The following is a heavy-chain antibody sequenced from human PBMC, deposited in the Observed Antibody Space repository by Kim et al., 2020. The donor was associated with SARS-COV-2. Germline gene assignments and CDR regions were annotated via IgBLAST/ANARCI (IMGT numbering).Heavy chain of an antibody. J-gene: IGHJ4*02. Sequence: SVKVSCKASGGTFSSYAISWVRQAPGQGLEWMGGIIPIFGTANYAQKFQGRVTITADESTSTAYMELSSLRSEDTAVYYCARGGAYYYDSSGYYYKVFDYWGQGTLVTVSS. D-gene: IGHD3-22*01. CDR3: ARGGAYYYDSSGYYYKVFDY. V-gene: IGHV1-69*13. CDR2: IIPIFGTA. CDR1: GGTFSSYA.